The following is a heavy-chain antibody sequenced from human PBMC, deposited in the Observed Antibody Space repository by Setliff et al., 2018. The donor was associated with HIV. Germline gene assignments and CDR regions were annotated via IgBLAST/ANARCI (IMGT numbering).Heavy chain of an antibody. D-gene: IGHD3-10*01. V-gene: IGHV1-69*13. CDR2: IVPILNTG. Sequence: SVKVSCKASGGTFRSHEISWVRQAPGQGLEWMGGIVPILNTGNYAPKFQGRVTITADESTTTAYMELSSLRSEDTAVYYCARWHPPYGFWEEDYWGQGIPVTVSS. CDR3: ARWHPPYGFWEEDY. J-gene: IGHJ4*02. CDR1: GGTFRSHE.